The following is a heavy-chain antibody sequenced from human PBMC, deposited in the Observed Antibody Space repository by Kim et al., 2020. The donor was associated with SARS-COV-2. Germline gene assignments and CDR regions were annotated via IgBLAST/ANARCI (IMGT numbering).Heavy chain of an antibody. CDR2: IYYSGST. Sequence: SETLSLTCTVSGGSISSGGYYWSWIRQHPGKGLEWIGYIYYSGSTYYNPSLKRRVTISVDTSKNQFSLKLSSVTAADTAVYYCARDKNDILTGYYSRIAAAAPPWIGGMDVWGQGTTVTVSS. V-gene: IGHV4-31*03. CDR3: ARDKNDILTGYYSRIAAAAPPWIGGMDV. J-gene: IGHJ6*02. D-gene: IGHD3-9*01. CDR1: GGSISSGGYY.